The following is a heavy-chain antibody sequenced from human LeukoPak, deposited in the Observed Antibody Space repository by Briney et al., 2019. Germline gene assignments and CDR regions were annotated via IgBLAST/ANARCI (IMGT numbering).Heavy chain of an antibody. CDR3: ARDRNYYHR. CDR1: GGSISSYY. J-gene: IGHJ4*02. Sequence: SETLSLTCTVSGGSISSYYWSWIRQPPGKGLEWTGYIYYSGSTNYNPSLKSRVTISVDTSKNQFSLKLSSVTAADTAVYYCARDRNYYHRWGQGTLVTVSS. V-gene: IGHV4-59*01. CDR2: IYYSGST. D-gene: IGHD3-10*01.